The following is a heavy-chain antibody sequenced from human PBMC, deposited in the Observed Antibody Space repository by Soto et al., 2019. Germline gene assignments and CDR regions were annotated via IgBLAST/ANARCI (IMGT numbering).Heavy chain of an antibody. J-gene: IGHJ6*02. CDR1: RRTFTSHA. CDR3: ARVRFLEWLPNNYYYYGMDV. CDR2: IIPIFGTA. V-gene: IGHV1-69*06. D-gene: IGHD3-3*01. Sequence: SSVKLCCKASRRTFTSHAIGWVRQAPGQGLEWMGGIIPIFGTANYAQKFQGRVTITADKSTSTAYMELSSLRSEDTAVYYCARVRFLEWLPNNYYYYGMDVWGQ.